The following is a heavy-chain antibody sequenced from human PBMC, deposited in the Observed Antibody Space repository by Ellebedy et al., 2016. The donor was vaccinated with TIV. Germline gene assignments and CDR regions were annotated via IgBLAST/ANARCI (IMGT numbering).Heavy chain of an antibody. J-gene: IGHJ4*02. CDR2: IYIGGRT. D-gene: IGHD2-8*01. CDR1: GESISRSDHF. V-gene: IGHV4-39*07. Sequence: MPSETLSLTCSVSGESISRSDHFWGWIRSPPGKGLEWIGSIYIGGRTDYRPSFKSRVTISVDTSKNQFSLRLSSVTAADTAVYYCARSCTNALCYNYWGQGTLVTVSS. CDR3: ARSCTNALCYNY.